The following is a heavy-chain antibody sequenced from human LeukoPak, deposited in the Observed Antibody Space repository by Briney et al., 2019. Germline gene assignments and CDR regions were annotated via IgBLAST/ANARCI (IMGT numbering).Heavy chain of an antibody. CDR2: IYYSGST. CDR1: GGSISSYY. V-gene: IGHV4-59*01. CDR3: ARDSMIVAPYGALDI. D-gene: IGHD3-22*01. J-gene: IGHJ3*02. Sequence: SETLSLTCTVSGGSISSYYWSWIRQPPGKGLEWIGYIYYSGSTNYNPSLKSRVTISVDTSKNQFSLKLSSVTAADTAVYYCARDSMIVAPYGALDIWGQGTMVTVSS.